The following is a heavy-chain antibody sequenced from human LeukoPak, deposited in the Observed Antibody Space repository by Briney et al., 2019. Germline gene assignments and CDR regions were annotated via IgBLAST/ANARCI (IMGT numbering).Heavy chain of an antibody. D-gene: IGHD6-6*01. CDR3: ARGPKVSYSSSSTLFFDY. V-gene: IGHV3-21*01. J-gene: IGHJ4*02. CDR2: ISSSSSYI. Sequence: GGSLRLSCAASGFTFSSYSMNWVRQAPGKGLEWVSSISSSSSYIYYADSVKGRFTISRDNARNSLYLQMNSLRAEDTAVYYCARGPKVSYSSSSTLFFDYWGQGTLVTVSS. CDR1: GFTFSSYS.